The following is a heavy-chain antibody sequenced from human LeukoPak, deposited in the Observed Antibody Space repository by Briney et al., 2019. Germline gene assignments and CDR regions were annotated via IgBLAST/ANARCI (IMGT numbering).Heavy chain of an antibody. CDR2: INPSGGST. Sequence: ASVKVSRKASGYTFTSYYMHWVRQAPGQGLEWMGIINPSGGSTSYAQKFQGRVTMTRDMSTSTAYMELRSLRSDDTAVYYCARAGVGAPYYMDVWGKGTTVTVSS. D-gene: IGHD3-3*01. CDR1: GYTFTSYY. J-gene: IGHJ6*03. V-gene: IGHV1-46*01. CDR3: ARAGVGAPYYMDV.